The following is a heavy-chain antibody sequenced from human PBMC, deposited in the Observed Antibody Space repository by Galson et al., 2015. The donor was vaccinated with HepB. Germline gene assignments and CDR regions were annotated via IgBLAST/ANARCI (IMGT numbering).Heavy chain of an antibody. CDR3: ARGGALDI. CDR2: IYNDGST. CDR1: GFTVITNY. V-gene: IGHV3-53*01. Sequence: SLRLSCAASGFTVITNYMSWVRQAPGKGLEWVSIIYNDGSTYYADSVKGRFTISRDTSKNTLYLQMNSLRAEDTAVYYRARGGALDIWGQGTMVTVSS. J-gene: IGHJ3*02.